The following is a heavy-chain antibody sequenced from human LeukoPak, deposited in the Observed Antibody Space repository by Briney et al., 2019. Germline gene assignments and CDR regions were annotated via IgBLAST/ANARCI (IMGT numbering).Heavy chain of an antibody. CDR2: INGDGSTS. CDR3: AKDRGIVALRFDP. Sequence: GGSLRLSCAASGFTFSSYWMHWVRQAPGKGLGCGSRINGDGSTSNYADSVKGRYTLSCDNSKNTLYLQMNSLRAEDTAVYYCAKDRGIVALRFDPWGQGTLVTVSS. J-gene: IGHJ5*02. CDR1: GFTFSSYW. D-gene: IGHD2-15*01. V-gene: IGHV3-74*01.